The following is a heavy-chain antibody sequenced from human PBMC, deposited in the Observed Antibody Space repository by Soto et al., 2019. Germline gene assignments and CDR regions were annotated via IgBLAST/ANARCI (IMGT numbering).Heavy chain of an antibody. CDR3: AIVPAR. D-gene: IGHD2-2*01. CDR2: IYHSGSS. J-gene: IGHJ4*02. CDR1: GGSISRGGYS. Sequence: QLQLQESGSGLVKPSQTLSLTGAVSGGSISRGGYSWIWLRQPPGKGLEWIGYIYHSGSSYYIPSLKSRVTILVDRSKHQFSMRLSSVTAADTAVFYCAIVPARWGQGTLVTVSA. V-gene: IGHV4-30-2*01.